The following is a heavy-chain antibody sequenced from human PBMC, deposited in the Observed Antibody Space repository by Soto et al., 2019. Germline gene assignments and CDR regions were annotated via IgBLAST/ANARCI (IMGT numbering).Heavy chain of an antibody. CDR3: ARARVSVAGTNYFGY. CDR2: IYSGGST. Sequence: GGSLRLSCAASGFTVSSNYMSWVRQAPGKGLEWVSVIYSGGSTYYADSVKGRFTISRDNSKNTLYLQMNSLRAEDTAVYYCARARVSVAGTNYFGYWGQGTLVTVSS. J-gene: IGHJ4*02. D-gene: IGHD6-19*01. V-gene: IGHV3-66*01. CDR1: GFTVSSNY.